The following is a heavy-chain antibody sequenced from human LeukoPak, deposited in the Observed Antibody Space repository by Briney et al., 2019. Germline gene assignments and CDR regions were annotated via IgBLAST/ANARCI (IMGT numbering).Heavy chain of an antibody. CDR3: TRGPATFYNYHYMDV. CDR2: IRSKAYGGTT. V-gene: IGHV3-49*03. CDR1: GFTFGEYA. J-gene: IGHJ6*03. Sequence: GGSLRLSCTASGFTFGEYAMSWLRQAPGKGLEGVGFIRSKAYGGTTEYAASVKGRFTISRDDSKSIAYLQMNSLKTEDTAVYYCTRGPATFYNYHYMDVWGKGTTVTVSS.